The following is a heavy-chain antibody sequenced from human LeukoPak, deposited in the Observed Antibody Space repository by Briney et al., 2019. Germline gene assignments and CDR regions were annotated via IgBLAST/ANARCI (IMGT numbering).Heavy chain of an antibody. CDR2: ISSSSSYI. Sequence: GGSLRLSCAASGFTFSSYSMNWVRQAPGKGLEWVSSISSSSSYIYYADSVKGRFTISRDNAKNSLYLQMNSLRAEDTAVYCCARDLGEDSSSWYMGAFDIWGQGTMVTVSS. J-gene: IGHJ3*02. D-gene: IGHD6-13*01. CDR1: GFTFSSYS. V-gene: IGHV3-21*01. CDR3: ARDLGEDSSSWYMGAFDI.